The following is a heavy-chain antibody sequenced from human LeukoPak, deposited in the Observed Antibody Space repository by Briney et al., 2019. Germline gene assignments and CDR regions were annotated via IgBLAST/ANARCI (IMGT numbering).Heavy chain of an antibody. D-gene: IGHD2-21*01. CDR1: GYTFTDYW. Sequence: GESLQISCKGSGYTFTDYWIGWVRQKPGKGLEWMGIIYPGDSDTKYSPSFQGQVTISADKSISTAYLQWSSLEASDTAMYYCATPYSPNPWGQGTLVTVSS. V-gene: IGHV5-51*01. CDR3: ATPYSPNP. CDR2: IYPGDSDT. J-gene: IGHJ5*02.